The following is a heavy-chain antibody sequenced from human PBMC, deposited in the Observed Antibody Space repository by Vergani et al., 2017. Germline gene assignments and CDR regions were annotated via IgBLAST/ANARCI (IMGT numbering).Heavy chain of an antibody. CDR3: AKNPGISTTRHYYAMDV. CDR2: ISPGASTV. Sequence: LEESGGGSVKPGGSLRLPCAASGFKFSDHYMSWIRQAPGKGLEWVSQISPGASTVSYTDSVTGRFTVSRDNDNNSLTLDMTTLRVEDTAVYYCAKNPGISTTRHYYAMDVWGQGTTVTVSS. CDR1: GFKFSDHY. J-gene: IGHJ6*02. V-gene: IGHV3-11*04. D-gene: IGHD1-1*01.